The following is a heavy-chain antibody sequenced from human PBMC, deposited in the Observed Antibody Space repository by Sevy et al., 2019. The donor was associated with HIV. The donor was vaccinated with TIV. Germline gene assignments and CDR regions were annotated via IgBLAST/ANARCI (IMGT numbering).Heavy chain of an antibody. J-gene: IGHJ4*02. CDR1: GFTFSSYA. CDR3: AGQDGWGPGADILTGYPFDY. V-gene: IGHV3-30*04. CDR2: ISYDGSNK. Sequence: GGSLRLSCAASGFTFSSYAMHWVRQAPGKGLEWVAVISYDGSNKYYADSVKGRFTISRDNSKNTLYLQMNSLRAEDTAVYYCAGQDGWGPGADILTGYPFDYWGQGTLVTVSS. D-gene: IGHD3-9*01.